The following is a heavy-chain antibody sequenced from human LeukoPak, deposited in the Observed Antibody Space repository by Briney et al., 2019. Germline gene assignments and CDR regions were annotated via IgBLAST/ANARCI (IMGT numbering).Heavy chain of an antibody. CDR3: ARDHELGISGLFDY. V-gene: IGHV3-21*01. J-gene: IGHJ4*02. D-gene: IGHD7-27*01. CDR1: GFTFSSYS. Sequence: GGSLILSCAASGFTFSSYSMNWVRQAPGKGLEWVSSISSSSSYIYYADSVKGRFTISRDNAKNSLYLQMNSLRAEDTAVYYCARDHELGISGLFDYWGQGTLVTVSS. CDR2: ISSSSSYI.